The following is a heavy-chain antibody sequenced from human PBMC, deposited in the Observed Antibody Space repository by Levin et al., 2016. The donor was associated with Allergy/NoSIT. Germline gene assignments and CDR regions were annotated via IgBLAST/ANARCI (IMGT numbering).Heavy chain of an antibody. Sequence: SETLSLTCAVYGGSFSAYYWSWIRQPPGKGLEWIGEINHSGSTNYNPSLKSRVTISVDTSKNQFSLKLSSVTAADTAVYYCARGDYYDSSGFDYWGQGTLVTVSS. J-gene: IGHJ4*02. D-gene: IGHD3-22*01. CDR1: GGSFSAYY. CDR2: INHSGST. CDR3: ARGDYYDSSGFDY. V-gene: IGHV4-34*01.